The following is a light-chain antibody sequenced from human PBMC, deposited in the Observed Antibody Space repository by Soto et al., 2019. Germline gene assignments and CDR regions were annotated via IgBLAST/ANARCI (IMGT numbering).Light chain of an antibody. J-gene: IGKJ2*03. CDR2: GAS. CDR3: QQYYSSYS. CDR1: QDISDY. V-gene: IGKV1-8*01. Sequence: IQMTQSPSSVSASVGDTVIITCRASQDISDYVAWYQHKPGRAPKLLIYGASTLQSGVPPRFSGSGSETEFMLTIGRLQSEDFATYYCQQYYSSYSFGQGTKVDI.